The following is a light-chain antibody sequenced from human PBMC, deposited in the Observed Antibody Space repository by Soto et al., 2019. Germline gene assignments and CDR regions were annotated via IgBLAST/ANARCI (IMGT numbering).Light chain of an antibody. CDR1: QGISFW. J-gene: IGKJ2*01. V-gene: IGKV1-12*01. CDR3: QQANSFPFT. CDR2: AAS. Sequence: DIQMTQSPSSVSASVGDRVTITCRASQGISFWLAWYQQKPGKAPNLLIYAASSLQSGVPSRFSGSGSVTDFTLTISSVQPEDFETYYCQQANSFPFTFGQGPMLEIK.